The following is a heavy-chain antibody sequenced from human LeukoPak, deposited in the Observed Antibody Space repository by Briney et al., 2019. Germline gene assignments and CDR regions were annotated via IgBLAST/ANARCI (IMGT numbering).Heavy chain of an antibody. CDR1: GFTFSSYA. D-gene: IGHD3-16*01. Sequence: PGGSLRLSCAASGFTFSSYAMSWVRQAPGKGLEWVSGISGSGGGRYYADSVKGRFTISRDNSKNTLYLQMNNLRAEDTAVYYCAKGVDASGIYYYFYMDVWGKGTMVTVSS. J-gene: IGHJ6*03. CDR3: AKGVDASGIYYYFYMDV. CDR2: ISGSGGGR. V-gene: IGHV3-23*01.